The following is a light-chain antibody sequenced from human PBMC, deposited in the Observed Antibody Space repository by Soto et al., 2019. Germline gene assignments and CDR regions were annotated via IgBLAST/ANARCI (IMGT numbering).Light chain of an antibody. CDR2: SHN. V-gene: IGLV1-44*01. J-gene: IGLJ1*01. CDR3: AAWDDSQNGYV. Sequence: QSVLTQPPSASGTPGQKVTIFCSGSSSNIGRYSVNWYQQLPPTAPKLLIYSHNQRPSGVPDRFSVSKSGTSASLAISGLQSEDEADYYCAAWDDSQNGYVFGTGTKVTVL. CDR1: SSNIGRYS.